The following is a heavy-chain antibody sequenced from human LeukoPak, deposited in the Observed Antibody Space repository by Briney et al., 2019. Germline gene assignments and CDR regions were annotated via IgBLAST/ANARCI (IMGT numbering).Heavy chain of an antibody. J-gene: IGHJ4*02. CDR1: GFTFSSYW. CDR2: IKQDGSEK. D-gene: IGHD2-21*02. Sequence: GGSLRLSCAASGFTFSSYWMSWVRQAPGKGLEWVANIKQDGSEKYYVDSVKGRFTISRDNAKNSLYLQMNSLRAEDTAVYYCARLGRVTAIPRQGPDYWGQGTLVTVSS. CDR3: ARLGRVTAIPRQGPDY. V-gene: IGHV3-7*01.